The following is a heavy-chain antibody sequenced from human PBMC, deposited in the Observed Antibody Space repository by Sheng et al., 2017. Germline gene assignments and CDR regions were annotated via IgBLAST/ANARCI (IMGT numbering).Heavy chain of an antibody. D-gene: IGHD1-7*01. V-gene: IGHV3-9*01. J-gene: IGHJ4*02. CDR3: VKDIGYNWNYGALEV. CDR2: ITWDSGRI. CDR1: GFTFDEYA. Sequence: EVQLVESGGDLVQPGRSLRLSCAASGFTFDEYAMHWVRQTPGKVLEWVSSITWDSGRIGYAGSVKGRFTISRDNAKNSLYLQMNSLRVEDTALYYCVKDIGYNWNYGALEVWGQGTLVTVSS.